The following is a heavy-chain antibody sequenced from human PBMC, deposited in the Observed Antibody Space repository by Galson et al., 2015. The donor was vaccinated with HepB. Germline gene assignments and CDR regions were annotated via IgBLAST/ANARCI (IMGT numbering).Heavy chain of an antibody. Sequence: SLRLSCAASGFTFRNYGMHWVRQAPGKGLEWVAVIWYDGSNEVYADSVKGRFTVSRDNSKSTIYLQMNSLRVGDTAVYYCTREGVSSNGWYGGYWGQGTLVTVSS. CDR1: GFTFRNYG. CDR3: TREGVSSNGWYGGY. CDR2: IWYDGSNE. J-gene: IGHJ4*02. V-gene: IGHV3-33*01. D-gene: IGHD6-19*01.